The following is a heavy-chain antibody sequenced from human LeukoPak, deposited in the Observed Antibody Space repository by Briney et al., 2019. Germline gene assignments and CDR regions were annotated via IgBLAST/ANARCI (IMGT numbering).Heavy chain of an antibody. Sequence: PSETLSLTCTVSGGSISGYYWSWIRQPPGKGLEWIGYIQYSGSTNYNPSLKSRVTISVDTSKNQFSLELGSVTAADTAVYYCARVSWFPGTSYYYMDVWGKGTTVTVSS. CDR2: IQYSGST. V-gene: IGHV4-59*01. D-gene: IGHD1-1*01. CDR3: ARVSWFPGTSYYYMDV. J-gene: IGHJ6*03. CDR1: GGSISGYY.